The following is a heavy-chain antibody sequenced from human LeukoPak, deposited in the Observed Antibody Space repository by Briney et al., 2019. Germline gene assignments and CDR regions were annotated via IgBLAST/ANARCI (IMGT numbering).Heavy chain of an antibody. V-gene: IGHV3-74*01. CDR1: GFTFITYW. CDR2: INSDRSTT. CDR3: ARTIRGY. D-gene: IGHD3-10*01. Sequence: GGSLRLSCAASGFTFITYWMHWVRQAPGKGLVWVSSINSDRSTTTYADSVKGRFTISRDNAKNSLYLQMNSLRVDDTAVYYCARTIRGYWGQGTLVTVSS. J-gene: IGHJ4*02.